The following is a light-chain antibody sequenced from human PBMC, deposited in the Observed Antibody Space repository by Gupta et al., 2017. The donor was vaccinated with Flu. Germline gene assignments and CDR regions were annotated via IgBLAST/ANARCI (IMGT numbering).Light chain of an antibody. CDR3: HESDSPPIT. J-gene: IGKJ4*01. CDR2: GAS. V-gene: IGKV1-39*01. CDR1: LPIRTY. Sequence: DIQMTQSPSSLSASVGDRVTITCRASLPIRTYLTWYQQKPGKAPELLIYGASSLPGGVPSRFSGFGSVTDFTLTITMLHPEDFATYYFHESDSPPITFGGWVKLGMK.